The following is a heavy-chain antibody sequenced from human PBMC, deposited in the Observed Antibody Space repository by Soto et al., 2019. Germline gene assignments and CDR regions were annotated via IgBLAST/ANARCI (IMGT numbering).Heavy chain of an antibody. CDR1: GYNFAGYW. V-gene: IGHV5-51*01. J-gene: IGHJ4*02. CDR2: IYPSDSDT. Sequence: GESLKISCKGSGYNFAGYWIAWVRQMPGKGLELMGIIYPSDSDTRYRPSFQGQVTISADKSISSAYLQWSSLRASDTAMYYCASGGVSTRPFDYWGQGNPVTVSS. CDR3: ASGGVSTRPFDY. D-gene: IGHD3-3*01.